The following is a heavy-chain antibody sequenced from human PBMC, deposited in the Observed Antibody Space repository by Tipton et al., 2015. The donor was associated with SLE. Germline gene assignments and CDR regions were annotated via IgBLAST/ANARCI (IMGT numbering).Heavy chain of an antibody. CDR1: GGSISSYY. V-gene: IGHV4-59*01. CDR3: ARVSSSWGFDY. CDR2: IYYSGST. J-gene: IGHJ4*01. D-gene: IGHD6-13*01. Sequence: LRLSCTVSGGSISSYYWSWIRQPPGKGLEWIGYIYYSGSTNYNSSLKSRVTISVDTSKNQFSLKLSSVTAADTAVYYCARVSSSWGFDYWGQGTLVTVSS.